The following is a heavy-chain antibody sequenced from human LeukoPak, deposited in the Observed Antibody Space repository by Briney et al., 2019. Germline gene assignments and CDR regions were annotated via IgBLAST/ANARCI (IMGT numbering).Heavy chain of an antibody. CDR3: ARDGGAVVTGDAFDI. CDR1: GGSFSGYY. Sequence: SETLSLTCAVYGGSFSGYYWSWIRQPPGKGLEWIGEINHSGSTNYNPSLKSRVTISVDTSKNQFSLKLSSVTAADTAVYYCARDGGAVVTGDAFDIWGQGTMVTVSS. D-gene: IGHD2-21*02. V-gene: IGHV4-34*01. J-gene: IGHJ3*02. CDR2: INHSGST.